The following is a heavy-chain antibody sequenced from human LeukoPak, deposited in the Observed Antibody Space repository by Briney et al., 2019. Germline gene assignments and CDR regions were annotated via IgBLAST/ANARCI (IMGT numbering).Heavy chain of an antibody. CDR3: ARLWSPMVEIDY. Sequence: PGGSLRLSCAASGFTVSSNYMSWVRQAPGKGLEWVSVIYSGGSTYYADSVKGRFTISRDNSKNTLYLQMNSLRAEDTAVYYCARLWSPMVEIDYWGQGTLVTVSS. J-gene: IGHJ4*02. V-gene: IGHV3-53*01. D-gene: IGHD2-15*01. CDR1: GFTVSSNY. CDR2: IYSGGST.